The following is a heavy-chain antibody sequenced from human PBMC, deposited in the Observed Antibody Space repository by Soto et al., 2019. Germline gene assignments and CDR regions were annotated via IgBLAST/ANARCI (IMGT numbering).Heavy chain of an antibody. CDR2: ITSSSSTK. V-gene: IGHV3-11*04. D-gene: IGHD3-22*01. CDR3: ARDQLYYNDISGRPLNAFDV. Sequence: PGGSLRLCCAASGFTFRDYYMSWIRQAPGKGLEWVSYITSSSSTKYYADSVKGRFTISRDNAKNSLYLQMNSLRAEDTAVYYCARDQLYYNDISGRPLNAFDVWGQGTMVTVSS. CDR1: GFTFRDYY. J-gene: IGHJ3*01.